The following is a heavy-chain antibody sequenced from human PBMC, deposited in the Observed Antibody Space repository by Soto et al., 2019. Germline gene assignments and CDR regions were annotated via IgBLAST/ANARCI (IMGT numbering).Heavy chain of an antibody. J-gene: IGHJ3*02. D-gene: IGHD6-13*01. CDR3: VNNVWYYAFNI. Sequence: GGSLRLSCAVSGFNVSSTYMSWVRQAPGKGLEWVSIIYSVGSTYYADSVKGRFTISRDNSKNTLYLQMHSLRVEDTAVYYCVNNVWYYAFNIWGQATMVTVSS. V-gene: IGHV3-66*01. CDR1: GFNVSSTY. CDR2: IYSVGST.